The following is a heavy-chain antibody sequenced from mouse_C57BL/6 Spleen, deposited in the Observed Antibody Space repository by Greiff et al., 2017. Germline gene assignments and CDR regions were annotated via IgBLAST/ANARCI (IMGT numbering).Heavy chain of an antibody. D-gene: IGHD2-2*01. V-gene: IGHV1-52*01. Sequence: QVQLQQPGAELVRPGSSVKLSCKASGYTFTSYWMHWVKQRPIQGLEWIGNIDPSDSETHYNQKFKDKATLTVDKSSSTAYMQLSSLTSEDSAVYYCARFGGYAPFAYWGQGTLVTVSA. CDR1: GYTFTSYW. CDR2: IDPSDSET. CDR3: ARFGGYAPFAY. J-gene: IGHJ3*01.